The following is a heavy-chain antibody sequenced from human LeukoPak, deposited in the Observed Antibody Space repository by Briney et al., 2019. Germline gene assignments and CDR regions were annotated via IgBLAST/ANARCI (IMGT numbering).Heavy chain of an antibody. CDR1: GFTFDDHA. CDR3: VKDMSALNTFDI. Sequence: PGGSLRLSCAASGFTFDDHAMHWVRQVPGKGLQWVSYISWNGLNIDYADSVKGRFTISRDNAKNSLFLEMNSLIVEDTALYYCVKDMSALNTFDIWGQGTMVTVSS. CDR2: ISWNGLNI. V-gene: IGHV3-9*01. D-gene: IGHD5/OR15-5a*01. J-gene: IGHJ3*02.